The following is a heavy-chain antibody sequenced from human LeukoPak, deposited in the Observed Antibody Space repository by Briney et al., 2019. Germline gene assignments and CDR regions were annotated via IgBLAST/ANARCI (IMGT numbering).Heavy chain of an antibody. D-gene: IGHD3-3*01. V-gene: IGHV3-11*04. J-gene: IGHJ4*02. Sequence: PGGSLRLSCAASGFTFSDYYMSWIRQAPGKGLEWVSYISTSVSTIYYAGSVKGRFTISRDNAKNSLYLQMDSLRAEDTAVYYCARRALYYDFWSAPYYFDYWGQGTLVTVSS. CDR2: ISTSVSTI. CDR3: ARRALYYDFWSAPYYFDY. CDR1: GFTFSDYY.